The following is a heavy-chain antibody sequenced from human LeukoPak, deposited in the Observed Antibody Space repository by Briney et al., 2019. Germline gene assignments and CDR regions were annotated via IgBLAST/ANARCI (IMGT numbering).Heavy chain of an antibody. D-gene: IGHD4-17*01. CDR3: TREPTVTHGGDWYFDL. CDR2: FYNNGRT. V-gene: IGHV4-30-4*01. CDR1: GVSMISADTY. Sequence: PSQTLSLTCTVSGVSMISADTYRTWIRQSPGKGLKSIGNFYNNGRTYYNPSLKSLATIAANTSKNLFLLKLNTATAAVTAVYYCTREPTVTHGGDWYFDLWGSGTLVTVSS. J-gene: IGHJ2*01.